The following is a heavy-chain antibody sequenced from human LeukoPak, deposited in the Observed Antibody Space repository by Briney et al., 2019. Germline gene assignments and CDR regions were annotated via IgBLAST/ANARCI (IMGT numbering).Heavy chain of an antibody. CDR2: IIPIFGTA. D-gene: IGHD4-17*01. CDR3: ASPFPYGDYALDY. J-gene: IGHJ4*02. CDR1: GGTFSSYA. Sequence: GSSVKVSCKASGGTFSSYAISWVRQAPGQGLEWMGGIIPIFGTANYAQKFQGRVTITADESTSTVYMELSSLRSEDTAVYYCASPFPYGDYALDYWGQGTLVTVSS. V-gene: IGHV1-69*01.